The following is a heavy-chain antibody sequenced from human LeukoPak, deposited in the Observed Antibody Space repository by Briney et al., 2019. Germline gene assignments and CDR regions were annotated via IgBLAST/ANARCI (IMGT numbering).Heavy chain of an antibody. D-gene: IGHD3-9*01. Sequence: GASVKVSCKASGYTFTSYGISWVRQAPGQGLEWVGWISAYNGNTNYAQKLQGRVTMTTDTSTSTAYMELRSLRSDDTAVYYCAISRLNYDILTGSLSWGQGTLVTVSS. CDR2: ISAYNGNT. J-gene: IGHJ4*02. CDR3: AISRLNYDILTGSLS. V-gene: IGHV1-18*01. CDR1: GYTFTSYG.